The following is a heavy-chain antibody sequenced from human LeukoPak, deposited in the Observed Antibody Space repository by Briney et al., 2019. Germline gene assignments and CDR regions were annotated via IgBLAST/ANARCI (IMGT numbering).Heavy chain of an antibody. CDR3: AREPYYSDSRGYWD. CDR2: IDYSGST. V-gene: IGHV4-39*07. D-gene: IGHD3-22*01. CDR1: GGSISTTTFY. J-gene: IGHJ4*02. Sequence: SETLSLTCTVSGGSISTTTFYWGWVRQPPGKGLEWIGSIDYSGSTYNNPSLKSRVTISVDTSKNQFSLKLRFVTAADTAVYYCAREPYYSDSRGYWDWGQGTLVTVSA.